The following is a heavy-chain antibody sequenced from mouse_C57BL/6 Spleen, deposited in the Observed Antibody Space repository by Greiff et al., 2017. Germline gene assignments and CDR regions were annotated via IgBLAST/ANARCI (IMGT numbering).Heavy chain of an antibody. CDR1: GYTFTSYW. J-gene: IGHJ1*03. V-gene: IGHV1-64*01. CDR3: ARRISSCEYFEV. CDR2: IHPNSGST. Sequence: QVQLQQPGAELVKPGASVKLSCKASGYTFTSYWMHWVKQRPGQGLEWIGMIHPNSGSTNYNEKFKSKATLTVDKSSSTAYMQLSSLTSEDSAVYYCARRISSCEYFEVWGTGTTVTVSS. D-gene: IGHD1-1*01.